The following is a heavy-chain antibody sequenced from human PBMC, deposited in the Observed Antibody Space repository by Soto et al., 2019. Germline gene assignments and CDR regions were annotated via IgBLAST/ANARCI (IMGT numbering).Heavy chain of an antibody. J-gene: IGHJ3*02. CDR3: AKTDDRSHYYYDAFDI. D-gene: IGHD3-22*01. CDR2: IRGFSPYT. CDR1: GFTFRTYT. V-gene: IGHV3-21*01. Sequence: PGGSLRLSCVASGFTFRTYTMNWVRQAPGKGLEWVSGIRGFSPYTFYAESVKGRFTISRDNAKNSLYLQMNSLGVEDTAVYYCAKTDDRSHYYYDAFDIWGQGTMVTVSS.